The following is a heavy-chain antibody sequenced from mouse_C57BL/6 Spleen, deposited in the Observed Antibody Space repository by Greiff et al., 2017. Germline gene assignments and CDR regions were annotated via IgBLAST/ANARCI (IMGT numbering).Heavy chain of an antibody. Sequence: QVQLQQPGAELVKPGASVKMSCKASGYTFTSYWITWVKQRPGQGLEWIGDSYPGSGSTNYNEKFKSKATLTVDTSSSTAYMQLSSLTSEDSAVYYCARRGIYYYGSSYGNYAMDYWGQGTSVTVSS. J-gene: IGHJ4*01. CDR1: GYTFTSYW. CDR2: SYPGSGST. CDR3: ARRGIYYYGSSYGNYAMDY. V-gene: IGHV1-55*01. D-gene: IGHD1-1*01.